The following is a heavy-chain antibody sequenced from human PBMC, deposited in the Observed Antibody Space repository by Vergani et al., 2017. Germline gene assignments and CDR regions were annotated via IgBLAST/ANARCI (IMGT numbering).Heavy chain of an antibody. CDR1: GFISSSYW. J-gene: IGHJ5*02. CDR2: VNQDGSEK. V-gene: IGHV3-7*01. CDR3: ARGPHTVGYSYGNWFDP. Sequence: EGQLVESGGDWVQRGGSLRLSCAASGFISSSYWMSWVRQAPGKGLEWVANVNQDGSEKYYVDSVRGRFTISRDNAKNSIYLQMNSLRAEDTAVYYCARGPHTVGYSYGNWFDPWGQGTLVTVSS. D-gene: IGHD5-18*01.